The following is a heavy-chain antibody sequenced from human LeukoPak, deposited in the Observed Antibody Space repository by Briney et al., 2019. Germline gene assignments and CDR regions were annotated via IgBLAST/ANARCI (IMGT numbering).Heavy chain of an antibody. CDR3: ARDMNWFDP. V-gene: IGHV3-21*01. Sequence: GGSLRLSCAASGFIFSSYSMNWVRQAPGKGLEWVSFISTSSSYIYYADSVKGRFTISRDNSKNTLYLQMNSLRAEDTAVYYCARDMNWFDPWGQGTLVTVSS. CDR1: GFIFSSYS. CDR2: ISTSSSYI. J-gene: IGHJ5*02.